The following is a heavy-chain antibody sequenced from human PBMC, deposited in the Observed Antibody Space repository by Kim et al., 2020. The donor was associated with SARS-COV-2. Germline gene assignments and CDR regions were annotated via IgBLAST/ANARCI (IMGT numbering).Heavy chain of an antibody. V-gene: IGHV3-30-3*01. D-gene: IGHD6-13*01. CDR2: ISYDGSNK. Sequence: GGSLRLSCAASGFTFSSYAMHWVRQAPGKGLEWVAVISYDGSNKYYADSVKGRFTISRDNSKNTLYLQMNSLRAEDTAVYYCARDSGRYSSLDYWGQGTLVTVSS. J-gene: IGHJ4*02. CDR1: GFTFSSYA. CDR3: ARDSGRYSSLDY.